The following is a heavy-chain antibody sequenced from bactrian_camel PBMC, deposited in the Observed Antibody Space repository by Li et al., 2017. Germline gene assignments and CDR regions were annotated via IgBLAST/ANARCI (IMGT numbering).Heavy chain of an antibody. V-gene: IGHV3S53*01. CDR1: GGTYSTYC. J-gene: IGHJ4*01. Sequence: HVQLVESGGGSVQAGGSLTLSCAASGGTYSTYCLAWFRQEPGMEREGVATIDPNGRTTYVEPVKGRFTISRDNAKNTVYLQMNSLKPEDTAVYYCVRDGGDWNPEVWGQGTQVTVS. CDR2: IDPNGRT. D-gene: IGHD8*01. CDR3: VRDGGDWNPEV.